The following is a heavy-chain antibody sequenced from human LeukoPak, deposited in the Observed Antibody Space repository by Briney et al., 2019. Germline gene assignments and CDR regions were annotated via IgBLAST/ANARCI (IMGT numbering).Heavy chain of an antibody. Sequence: GGSLRLSSAASGFTFSSYAMSWVRQAPGEGLEWVSAISGSGGSTYYADSVRGRFTISRDNSKNTLYLQMNSLRAEDTAVYYCAKVQGRGTIFGVVIISYFDYWGQGTLVTVSS. D-gene: IGHD3-3*01. CDR2: ISGSGGST. CDR1: GFTFSSYA. J-gene: IGHJ4*02. V-gene: IGHV3-23*01. CDR3: AKVQGRGTIFGVVIISYFDY.